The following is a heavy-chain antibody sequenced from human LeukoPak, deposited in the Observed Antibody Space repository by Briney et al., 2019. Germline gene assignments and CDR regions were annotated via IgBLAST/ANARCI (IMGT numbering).Heavy chain of an antibody. V-gene: IGHV4-39*07. CDR2: INHSGST. J-gene: IGHJ4*02. CDR1: GGSISSSSYY. D-gene: IGHD5-18*01. Sequence: SETLSLTCTVSGGSISSSSYYWGWIRQPPGKGLEWIGEINHSGSTNYNPSLKSRVTISVDTSKNQFSLKLSSVTAADTAVYYCARARRIQLCLIATYYFDYWGQGTLVTVSS. CDR3: ARARRIQLCLIATYYFDY.